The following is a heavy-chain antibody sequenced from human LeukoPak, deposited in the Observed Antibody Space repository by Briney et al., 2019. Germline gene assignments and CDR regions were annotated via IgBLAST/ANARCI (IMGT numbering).Heavy chain of an antibody. V-gene: IGHV4-59*01. Sequence: SETLSLTCTVSGGSISSYYWSWIRQPPGKGLEWIGYIYYSGSTNYNPSLKSRVTISVDTSKNQFSLKLSSVTAADTAVYYCARDALLYAFDIWGQGTMVTVSS. J-gene: IGHJ3*02. CDR1: GGSISSYY. CDR3: ARDALLYAFDI. CDR2: IYYSGST.